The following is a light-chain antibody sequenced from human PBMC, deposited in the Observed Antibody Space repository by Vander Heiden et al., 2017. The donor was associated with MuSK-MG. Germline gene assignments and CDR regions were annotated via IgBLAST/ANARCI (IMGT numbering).Light chain of an antibody. CDR1: HSVSSSY. CDR3: QQYGSSGLT. V-gene: IGKV3-20*01. Sequence: EIVLTQFPGTLSLSPGERATLSGRASHSVSSSYLAWYLQKPGQAPSLLIYGASSSATGIPDRFSGSGSGTDFTLTISRLEPEDFAVYYCQQYGSSGLTFGGGTKVEIK. J-gene: IGKJ4*01. CDR2: GAS.